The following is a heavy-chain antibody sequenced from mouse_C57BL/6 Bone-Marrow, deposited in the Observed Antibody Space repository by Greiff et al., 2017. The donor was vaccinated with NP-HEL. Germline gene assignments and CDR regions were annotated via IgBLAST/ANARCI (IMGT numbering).Heavy chain of an antibody. Sequence: EVHLVESEGGLVQPGSSMKLSCTASGFTFSDYYMAWVRQVPEKGLEWVANINYDGSSTYYLDSLKSRFIISRDNAKNILYLQMSSLKSEDTATYYCARRGYYGPFDYWGQGTTLTVSS. D-gene: IGHD1-2*01. CDR1: GFTFSDYY. CDR2: INYDGSST. CDR3: ARRGYYGPFDY. J-gene: IGHJ2*01. V-gene: IGHV5-16*01.